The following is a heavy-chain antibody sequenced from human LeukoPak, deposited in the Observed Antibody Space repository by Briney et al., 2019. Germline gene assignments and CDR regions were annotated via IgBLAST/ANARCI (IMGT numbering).Heavy chain of an antibody. CDR3: ARRGDTPDSSGYYATLDY. J-gene: IGHJ4*02. Sequence: GESLKISCEGSGYSFTSYWIGWVRQMPGKGLEWMGIIYPGDSDTRYSPPFQGQVTISADKPISTAYLQWSSLKASDTAMYYCARRGDTPDSSGYYATLDYWGQGTLVTVSS. V-gene: IGHV5-51*01. CDR1: GYSFTSYW. CDR2: IYPGDSDT. D-gene: IGHD3-22*01.